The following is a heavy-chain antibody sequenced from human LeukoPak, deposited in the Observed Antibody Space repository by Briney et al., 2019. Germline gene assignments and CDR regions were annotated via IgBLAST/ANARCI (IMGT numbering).Heavy chain of an antibody. Sequence: SVKVSCKTSGITFSSYAMSWVRQAPGQGLEWMGRIIPMLGLTGYAQKFQGRVTITADKSTSTAYMELSSLRSEDTAVYYCARGGYYYGSDWGQGTLVTVSS. J-gene: IGHJ4*02. CDR3: ARGGYYYGSD. CDR2: IIPMLGLT. V-gene: IGHV1-69*04. D-gene: IGHD3-10*01. CDR1: GITFSSYA.